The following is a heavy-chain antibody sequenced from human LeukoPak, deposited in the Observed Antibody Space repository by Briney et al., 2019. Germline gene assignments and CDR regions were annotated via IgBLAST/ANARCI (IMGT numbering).Heavy chain of an antibody. Sequence: GGSLRLSCAASGFTFSSYWMSWIRQAPGKGPEWVSGISGSGDSTYYADSVEGRFTISRDNSKNTLYLQMNSLRAEDTAVYYCAKGRLKFDYWGQGTLVTVSS. J-gene: IGHJ4*02. D-gene: IGHD3-22*01. CDR3: AKGRLKFDY. CDR1: GFTFSSYW. V-gene: IGHV3-23*01. CDR2: ISGSGDST.